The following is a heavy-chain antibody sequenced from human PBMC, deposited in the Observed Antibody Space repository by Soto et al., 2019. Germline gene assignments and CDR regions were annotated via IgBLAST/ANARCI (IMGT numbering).Heavy chain of an antibody. J-gene: IGHJ4*02. V-gene: IGHV1-69*06. CDR3: NRGSEYDFWSGL. D-gene: IGHD3-3*01. Sequence: QERLVQSGAEVRKPGSSVKVSCRVTGGTSTRYAINWVRQAPGQGLEWMGGIVPMFGTSKYAQKFQGRVTITADTSTNIAYMELRSLRSEDTAVYYCNRGSEYDFWSGLWGQGTLVSVSS. CDR2: IVPMFGTS. CDR1: GGTSTRYA.